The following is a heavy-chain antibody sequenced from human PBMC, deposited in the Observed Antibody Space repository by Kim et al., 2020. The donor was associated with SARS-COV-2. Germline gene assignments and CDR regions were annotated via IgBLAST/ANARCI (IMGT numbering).Heavy chain of an antibody. CDR3: ARAGSRGERGYYYGMDV. CDR1: RFTFSSYG. V-gene: IGHV3-33*01. CDR2: IWYDGSNK. J-gene: IGHJ6*02. D-gene: IGHD2-21*01. Sequence: GGSLRLSCAASRFTFSSYGMHWVRQAPGKGLEWVAVIWYDGSNKYYADSVKGRFTISRDNSKNTLYLQMNSLRAEYTAVYYCARAGSRGERGYYYGMDVWGQGTTVTVSS.